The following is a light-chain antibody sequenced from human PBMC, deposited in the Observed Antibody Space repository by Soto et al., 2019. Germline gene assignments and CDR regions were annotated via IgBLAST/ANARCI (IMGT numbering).Light chain of an antibody. CDR2: DAP. J-gene: IGKJ2*01. CDR3: QQYDSLPRT. Sequence: DIQMTQSPSSLSASLGDRVTITCQASQDISNYLNWYQQKPGKAPKLLIYDAPNLQTGVPSRFSVSGSGTDFTFTISSLQPEDSATYYCQQYDSLPRTFGQGTKLEIQ. CDR1: QDISNY. V-gene: IGKV1-33*01.